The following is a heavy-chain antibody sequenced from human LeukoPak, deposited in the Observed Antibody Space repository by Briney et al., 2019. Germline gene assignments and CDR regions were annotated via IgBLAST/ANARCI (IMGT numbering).Heavy chain of an antibody. CDR2: IYHSGST. D-gene: IGHD1-14*01. J-gene: IGHJ3*02. CDR3: ARDAPTGLEDT. V-gene: IGHV4-38-2*02. Sequence: SETLSLTCTVSGYSISSGYYWGWIRQPPGKGLEWIGSIYHSGSTYYNPSLKSRVTISVDTSKNQFSLKLSSVTAADTAVYYCARDAPTGLEDTWGQGTMVTVSS. CDR1: GYSISSGYY.